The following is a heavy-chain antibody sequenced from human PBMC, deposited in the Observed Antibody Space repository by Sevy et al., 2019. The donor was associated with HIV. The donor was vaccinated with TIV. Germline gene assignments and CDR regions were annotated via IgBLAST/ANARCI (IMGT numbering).Heavy chain of an antibody. J-gene: IGHJ3*02. D-gene: IGHD1-26*01. Sequence: GGSLRLSCAASGFTISNYGMHWVRQAPGKGLEWVAVISYDGGNKYYADSVKGRLTISKDNFKNTLYLQMNSLRAEDTAIYYCAKPGKFSGSYLDAFDIWGQGTMVTVSS. CDR2: ISYDGGNK. V-gene: IGHV3-30*18. CDR3: AKPGKFSGSYLDAFDI. CDR1: GFTISNYG.